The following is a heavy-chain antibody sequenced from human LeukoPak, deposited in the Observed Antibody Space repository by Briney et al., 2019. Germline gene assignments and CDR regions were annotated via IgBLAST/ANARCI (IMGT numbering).Heavy chain of an antibody. CDR2: ISDSISSS. Sequence: GGSLRLSCAASGFTVSSNYMSWVRQAPGKGLEWVSTISDSISSSYYADSVKGRFTVSRDNSKNTLYLQMNSLRAEDTAVYYCARDRATYYYDSSLGYWGQGTLVTVSS. CDR1: GFTVSSNY. CDR3: ARDRATYYYDSSLGY. D-gene: IGHD3-22*01. J-gene: IGHJ4*02. V-gene: IGHV3-53*01.